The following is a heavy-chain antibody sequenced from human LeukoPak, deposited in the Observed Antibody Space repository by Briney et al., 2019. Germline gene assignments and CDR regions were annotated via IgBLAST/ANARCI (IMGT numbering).Heavy chain of an antibody. CDR1: GFTFSSYW. V-gene: IGHV3-74*01. CDR3: AKHCSSTSCIDY. CDR2: INSDGSST. Sequence: GGSLRLPCAASGFTFSSYWMHWVRQAPGKGLVWVSRINSDGSSTSYADSVKGRFTISRDNAKNTLYLQMNSLRAEDTAVYYCAKHCSSTSCIDYWGQGTLVTVSS. D-gene: IGHD2-2*01. J-gene: IGHJ4*02.